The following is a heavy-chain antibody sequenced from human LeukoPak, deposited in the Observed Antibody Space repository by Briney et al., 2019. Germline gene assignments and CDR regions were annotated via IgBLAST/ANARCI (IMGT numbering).Heavy chain of an antibody. CDR3: ARDRGGFDH. Sequence: GSLLLSCAASGFTFSSYSMNWVRPAPGKGLEWVSSISSSSYIYYADSVKGRFTISRDNAKNSLYLQMNSLRAEDTAVYYCARDRGGFDHWGQGTLVTVSS. V-gene: IGHV3-21*01. CDR1: GFTFSSYS. J-gene: IGHJ4*02. CDR2: ISSSSYI. D-gene: IGHD3-16*01.